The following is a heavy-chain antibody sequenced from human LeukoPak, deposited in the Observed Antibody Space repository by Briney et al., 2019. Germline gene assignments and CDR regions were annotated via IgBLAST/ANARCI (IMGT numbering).Heavy chain of an antibody. D-gene: IGHD3-16*01. CDR2: INPTGGST. V-gene: IGHV1-46*01. CDR1: GYTFTSYY. J-gene: IGHJ6*03. Sequence: ASVKVSCKASGYTFTSYYMHWVRQAPGQGLEWMGLINPTGGSTGYAQKFQGRVTMTRDMSTSTVYMELSSLRSEDTAVYYCAREGLGGYYYYMDVWGKGTTVTVSS. CDR3: AREGLGGYYYYMDV.